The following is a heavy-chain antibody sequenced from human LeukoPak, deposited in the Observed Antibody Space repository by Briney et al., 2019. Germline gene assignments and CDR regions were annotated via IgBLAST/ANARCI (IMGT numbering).Heavy chain of an antibody. CDR2: ISGSGGST. J-gene: IGHJ4*02. V-gene: IGHV3-23*01. CDR1: GFTFSSYA. CDR3: AKDFTGGSYFNTFDF. D-gene: IGHD1-26*01. Sequence: GGSLRLSSAASGFTFSSYAMSWVRQAPGKGLEWVSAISGSGGSTYYADSVKGRITISRDNSKNTLYLQINSLRAEDTAVYFCAKDFTGGSYFNTFDFWGQGTLVTVSS.